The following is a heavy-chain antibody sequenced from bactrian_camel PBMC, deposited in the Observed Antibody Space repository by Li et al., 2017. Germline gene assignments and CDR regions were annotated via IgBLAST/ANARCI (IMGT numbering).Heavy chain of an antibody. V-gene: IGHV3S63*01. Sequence: HVQLVESGGGSVQAGGSLRLSCAASGYVSDDRCVGWFRQAPGKEREGVASIDSDGSTCYADSVTARFSISKDNSKNILYLQMDSLQPEDTAMYYCASRGKADCYTAWVVGDFHYWGQGTQVTVS. J-gene: IGHJ6*01. CDR2: IDSDGST. CDR1: GYVSDDRC. CDR3: ASRGKADCYTAWVVGDFHY. D-gene: IGHD1*01.